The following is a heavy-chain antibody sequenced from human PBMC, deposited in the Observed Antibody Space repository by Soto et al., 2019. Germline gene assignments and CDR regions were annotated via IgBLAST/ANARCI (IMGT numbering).Heavy chain of an antibody. D-gene: IGHD3-10*01. CDR1: GFALSAYW. V-gene: IGHV3-7*03. Sequence: PGGSLRLSCAASGFALSAYWMTWVRQGPGKGLEWVANIKQNGSEKYYVESVRGRFTISRDNSKNTLYLQMNSLRAEDTAVYYCANRLLWFGAGGAFDIWGQGTMVTVSS. J-gene: IGHJ3*02. CDR2: IKQNGSEK. CDR3: ANRLLWFGAGGAFDI.